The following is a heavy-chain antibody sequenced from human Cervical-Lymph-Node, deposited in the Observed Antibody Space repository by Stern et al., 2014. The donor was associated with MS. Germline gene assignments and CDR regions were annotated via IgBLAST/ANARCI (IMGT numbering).Heavy chain of an antibody. J-gene: IGHJ5*02. Sequence: VQLVESGAEVKKPGASVNVACKASVYTFTHYHIHWVRQAPRQGLEWMAMINPSGGSTTYGQKFHGRLTVTRDTSTSTVYMELRSLRSDDTALYYCARDMVDADKWFDPWGQGTLVTVSS. CDR3: ARDMVDADKWFDP. V-gene: IGHV1-46*01. CDR1: VYTFTHYH. CDR2: INPSGGST. D-gene: IGHD2-15*01.